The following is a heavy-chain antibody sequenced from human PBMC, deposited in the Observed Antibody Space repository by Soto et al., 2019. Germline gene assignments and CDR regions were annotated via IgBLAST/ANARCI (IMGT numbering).Heavy chain of an antibody. V-gene: IGHV5-51*03. CDR1: GYDFSTYW. Sequence: EVQLVQSEAEVKKPGQSLKISCKGSGYDFSTYWIAWVRQMPGKGLEWMGIIFPEDSQTTYSPSFQGQVTFSADTSISTAYLEWTSLKTSDTAIYYCARRDIDGWRFFDLWGRGTLVTVSS. D-gene: IGHD2-15*01. J-gene: IGHJ2*01. CDR3: ARRDIDGWRFFDL. CDR2: IFPEDSQT.